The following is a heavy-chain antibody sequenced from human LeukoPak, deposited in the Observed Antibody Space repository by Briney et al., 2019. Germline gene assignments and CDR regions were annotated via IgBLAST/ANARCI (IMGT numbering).Heavy chain of an antibody. CDR3: ARAQRGVVTQGYFDY. Sequence: GRSLRLSCAASGFTFSSYAMHWVRQAPGKGLEWVAVISYDGSNKYSADSVKGRFTISRDNSKNTLYLQMNSLRAEDTAVYYCARAQRGVVTQGYFDYWGQGTLVTVSS. CDR2: ISYDGSNK. D-gene: IGHD4-23*01. J-gene: IGHJ4*02. V-gene: IGHV3-30*04. CDR1: GFTFSSYA.